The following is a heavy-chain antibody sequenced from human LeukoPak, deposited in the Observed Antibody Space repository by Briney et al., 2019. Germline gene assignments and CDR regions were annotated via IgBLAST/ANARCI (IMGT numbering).Heavy chain of an antibody. J-gene: IGHJ4*02. CDR2: VSGSGSST. CDR3: AKDVTRIQITCGGVIVAFDY. CDR1: GVTFSSHA. V-gene: IGHV3-23*01. D-gene: IGHD3-16*02. Sequence: GGSLRLSCAASGVTFSSHAMSWVCHAPRQGLGWVSPVSGSGSSTYYADSVKGRFTISRDNSKNTLYLQVSSLRAEDTAVYSCAKDVTRIQITCGGVIVAFDYWGQGTLVTVSS.